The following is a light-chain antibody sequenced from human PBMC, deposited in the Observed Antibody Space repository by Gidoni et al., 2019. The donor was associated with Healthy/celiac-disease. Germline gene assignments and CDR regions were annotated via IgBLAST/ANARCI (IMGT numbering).Light chain of an antibody. CDR1: QSVSSN. J-gene: IGKJ4*01. Sequence: EIVMKQSTATLSVSPGERATLSCRASQSVSSNLAWYQQKPGQAPRLLIYGASTRATGIPARFSGSGSGTEFTLTISSLQSEDFAVYYCQQYNNWPLFGGGTKVEIK. CDR3: QQYNNWPL. V-gene: IGKV3-15*01. CDR2: GAS.